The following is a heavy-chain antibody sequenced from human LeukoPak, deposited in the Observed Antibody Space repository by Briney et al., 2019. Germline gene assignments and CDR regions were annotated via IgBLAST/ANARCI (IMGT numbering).Heavy chain of an antibody. CDR1: GFTFSSYS. J-gene: IGHJ5*02. V-gene: IGHV3-21*01. Sequence: GGSLRLSCAASGFTFSSYSMNWVRQAPGKGLEWVSSISSSSSYICYADSVKGRFTISRDNAKNSLYLQMNSLRAEDTAVYYCARGVTGRGFDPWGQGTLVTVSS. CDR2: ISSSSSYI. D-gene: IGHD7-27*01. CDR3: ARGVTGRGFDP.